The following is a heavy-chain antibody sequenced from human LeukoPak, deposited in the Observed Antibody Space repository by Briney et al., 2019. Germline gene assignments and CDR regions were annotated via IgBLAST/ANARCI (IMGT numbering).Heavy chain of an antibody. CDR3: ARDRHDSSGYYLEYFDY. D-gene: IGHD3-22*01. CDR2: IIPIFGTA. Sequence: SVKVSCKASGGTFSSYAISWVRQAPGQGLEWMGGIIPIFGTANYAQKFQGRVTITADKSTSTAYMELRSLRSDDTAVYYCARDRHDSSGYYLEYFDYWGQGTLVTVSS. J-gene: IGHJ4*02. CDR1: GGTFSSYA. V-gene: IGHV1-69*06.